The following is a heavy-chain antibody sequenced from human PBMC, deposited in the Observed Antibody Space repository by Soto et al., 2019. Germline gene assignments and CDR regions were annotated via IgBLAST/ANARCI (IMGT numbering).Heavy chain of an antibody. CDR3: ARDLKQLALDY. CDR2: IWYDGSNK. CDR1: GFTFSSYG. V-gene: IGHV3-33*01. Sequence: VGSLRLSCAASGFTFSSYGMHWVRQAPGKGLGWVAVIWYDGSNKYYADSVKGRFTISRDNSKNTLYLQMNSLRAEDTAVYYCARDLKQLALDYWGQGTLVTVSS. D-gene: IGHD6-13*01. J-gene: IGHJ4*02.